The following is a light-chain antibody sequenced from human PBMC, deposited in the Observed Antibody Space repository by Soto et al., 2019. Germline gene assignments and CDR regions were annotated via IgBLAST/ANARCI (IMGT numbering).Light chain of an antibody. CDR2: DAS. CDR1: QSVSRY. Sequence: EIVLTQSPATLSLSPGERATLSCRASQSVSRYLAWYQQKPGQAPRLLIYDASNRATGIPARFSGSGSGTDFTLTSSRLEPEDFAVYYCQQLSYWLTFGEGTKVEIK. V-gene: IGKV3-11*01. CDR3: QQLSYWLT. J-gene: IGKJ1*01.